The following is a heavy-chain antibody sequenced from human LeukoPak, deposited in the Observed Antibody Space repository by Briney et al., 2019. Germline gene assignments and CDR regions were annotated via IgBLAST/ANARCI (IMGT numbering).Heavy chain of an antibody. CDR2: ITNSGNSK. Sequence: PGGSLRLSCAASEFTFSSYSMNWVRQAPGKGLEWVSYITNSGNSKSYADSVKGRFTISRDNSKNTLYLQMNSLRVEDTAVYYCARVDYWGQGTLVTVSS. V-gene: IGHV3-48*01. CDR3: ARVDY. CDR1: EFTFSSYS. J-gene: IGHJ4*02.